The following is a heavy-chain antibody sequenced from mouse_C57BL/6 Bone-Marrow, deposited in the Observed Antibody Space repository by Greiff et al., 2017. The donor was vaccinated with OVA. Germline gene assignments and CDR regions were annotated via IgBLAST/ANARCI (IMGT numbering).Heavy chain of an antibody. CDR3: ARTGLTFDY. J-gene: IGHJ2*01. Sequence: VKLQQSGAELVRPGTSVKVSCKASGYAFTNYLIEWVKQRPGQGLEWIGVINPGSGGTNYNEKFKGKATLTADKSSSTSHMQLSSLTSEDSAVYFCARTGLTFDYWGQGTTLTVSS. CDR2: INPGSGGT. CDR1: GYAFTNYL. V-gene: IGHV1-54*01.